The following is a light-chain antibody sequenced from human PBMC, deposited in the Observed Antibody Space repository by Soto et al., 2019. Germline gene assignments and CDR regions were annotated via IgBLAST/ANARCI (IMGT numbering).Light chain of an antibody. J-gene: IGKJ1*01. V-gene: IGKV3-20*01. CDR1: QSVNSSY. CDR3: PQYGSSKLT. Sequence: EIVLTQSPGTLSLSPGETATLSCRASQSVNSSYLAWYQQKPGQAPRLLIYDASSRATGIPDRFSGSGSGTDFSLTISRLEPEDCAVYYCPQYGSSKLTFGIETQVEIK. CDR2: DAS.